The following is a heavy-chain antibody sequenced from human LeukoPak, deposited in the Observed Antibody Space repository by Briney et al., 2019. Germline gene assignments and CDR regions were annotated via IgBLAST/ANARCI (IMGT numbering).Heavy chain of an antibody. J-gene: IGHJ4*02. CDR2: IYYSGST. D-gene: IGHD2-21*01. Sequence: PSETLSLTCTVSGGSISSYYRSWIRQPPGKGLEWIGYIYYSGSTNYNPSLKSRVTISADTSKNQFTLKLSSVTAADTAVYYCARDYSFDYWGQGTLLTVSS. V-gene: IGHV4-59*01. CDR1: GGSISSYY. CDR3: ARDYSFDY.